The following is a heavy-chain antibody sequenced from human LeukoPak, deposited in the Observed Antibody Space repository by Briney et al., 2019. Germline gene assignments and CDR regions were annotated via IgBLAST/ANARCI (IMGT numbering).Heavy chain of an antibody. V-gene: IGHV3-33*01. CDR2: IWCDGSNK. J-gene: IGHJ5*02. CDR3: ARLGRKGSSWYNWFDP. D-gene: IGHD6-13*01. CDR1: GFTFSSYG. Sequence: GGSLRLSCAASGFTFSSYGMHWVRQAPGKGLEWVAVIWCDGSNKYYADSVKGRFTISRDNSKNTLYLQMNSLRAEDTAVYYCARLGRKGSSWYNWFDPWGQGTLVTVSS.